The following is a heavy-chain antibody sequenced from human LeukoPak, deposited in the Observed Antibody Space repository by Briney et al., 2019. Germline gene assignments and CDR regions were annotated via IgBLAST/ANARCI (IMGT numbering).Heavy chain of an antibody. CDR2: ISGSGGDI. CDR1: GFTFSRYA. D-gene: IGHD3-10*01. J-gene: IGHJ5*02. V-gene: IGHV3-23*01. CDR3: AKDRFGSGSPNWFGP. Sequence: GGSLRLSCAGSGFTFSRYAMSWIRQVPGKGLEWVSAISGSGGDIFYTDSVKARFTISRDNSKNTLYLQMNGLRAGDTAVYYCAKDRFGSGSPNWFGPWGQGTLVSVSP.